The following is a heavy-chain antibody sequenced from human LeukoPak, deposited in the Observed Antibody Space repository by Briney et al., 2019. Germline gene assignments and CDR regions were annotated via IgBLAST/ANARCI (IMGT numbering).Heavy chain of an antibody. CDR3: VRDPTSITGTDLTTDY. D-gene: IGHD1-20*01. CDR2: ISSSSAYI. J-gene: IGHJ4*02. V-gene: IGHV3-21*01. CDR1: GFTFSNAW. Sequence: GGSLRLSCAASGFTFSNAWMSWFRQAPGKGLEWVSSISSSSAYIYYADSVKGRFIISRDNAKKSLYLQMNSLRAEDTAVYYCVRDPTSITGTDLTTDYWGQGTLVTVSS.